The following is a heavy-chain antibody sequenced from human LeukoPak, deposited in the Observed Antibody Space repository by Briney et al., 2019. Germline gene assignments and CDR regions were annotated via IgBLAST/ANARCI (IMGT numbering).Heavy chain of an antibody. CDR3: ARGRTGRTISFDY. CDR2: IYYSGST. CDR1: GGSISSYY. V-gene: IGHV4-59*01. Sequence: PSETLSLTCTVPGGSISSYYWSWIRQPPGKGLEWIGYIYYSGSTNYNPSLKSRVTISVDTSKNQFSLKLSSVTAADTAVYYCARGRTGRTISFDYWGQGTLVTVSS. D-gene: IGHD5-24*01. J-gene: IGHJ4*02.